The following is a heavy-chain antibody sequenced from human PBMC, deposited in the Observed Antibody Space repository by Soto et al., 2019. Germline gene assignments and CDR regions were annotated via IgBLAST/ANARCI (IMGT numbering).Heavy chain of an antibody. CDR2: SSDRRTGNT. CDR3: TTWLTAHFDY. J-gene: IGHJ4*02. V-gene: IGHV3-23*01. D-gene: IGHD2-21*02. CDR1: GFTLSSYT. Sequence: GGSLRPSCAASGFTLSSYTLNWVRRAPGKGLEWVATSSDRRTGNTHYSDSVRGRFTLSRDYSRNILFLQMDSLRADDTALYYCTTWLTAHFDYWGRGTQVTVSS.